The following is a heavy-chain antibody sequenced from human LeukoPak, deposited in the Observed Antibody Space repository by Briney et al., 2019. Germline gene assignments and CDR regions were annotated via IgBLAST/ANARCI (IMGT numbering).Heavy chain of an antibody. J-gene: IGHJ6*02. V-gene: IGHV1-46*01. Sequence: ASVKVSCKASGYTFTSYYMHWVRQAPGQGLEWMGIINPSGGSTSYAQKFQGRVTITRDTSASTAYMELSSLRSEDTAVYYCARDYYGMDVWGQGTTVTVSS. CDR2: INPSGGST. CDR3: ARDYYGMDV. CDR1: GYTFTSYY.